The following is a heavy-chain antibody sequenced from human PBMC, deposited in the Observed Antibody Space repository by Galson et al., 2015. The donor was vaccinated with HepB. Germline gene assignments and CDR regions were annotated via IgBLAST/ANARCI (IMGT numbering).Heavy chain of an antibody. D-gene: IGHD3-22*01. CDR3: ARIYDRSGYSI. CDR2: ISYDGTKK. V-gene: IGHV3-30-3*01. J-gene: IGHJ4*02. CDR1: GFTVSAYD. Sequence: SLRLSCAVSGFTVSAYDMHWVRQAPGKGLEWVALISYDGTKKYYADSVRGRFTLSRDSSKITLYLQMNGLRTEDTALYYCARIYDRSGYSIWGQGTLVTVSS.